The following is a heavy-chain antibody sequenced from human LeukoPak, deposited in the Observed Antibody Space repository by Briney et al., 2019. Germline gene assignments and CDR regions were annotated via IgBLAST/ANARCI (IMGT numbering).Heavy chain of an antibody. CDR3: AKPDLTGGWLY. CDR2: IRYDGSNK. Sequence: GGSLRLSCAVSGFTFSNYGMHWVRQAPGKGLEWVTFIRYDGSNKYYADSVKGRFTISRDNSKNTLYLQMNSLRAEDTAVYYCAKPDLTGGWLYWGQGTLVTVSS. J-gene: IGHJ4*02. CDR1: GFTFSNYG. V-gene: IGHV3-30*02. D-gene: IGHD5-12*01.